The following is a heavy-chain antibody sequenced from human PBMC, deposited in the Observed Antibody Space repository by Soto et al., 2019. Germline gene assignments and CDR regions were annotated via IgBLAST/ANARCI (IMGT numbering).Heavy chain of an antibody. J-gene: IGHJ4*02. CDR3: ARDFRDGYISLFDY. CDR1: CGSISSYY. V-gene: IGHV4-59*01. Sequence: PSETLSLTCTVSCGSISSYYWSWIRQPPGKGLEWIGYIYYSGSTNYNPSLKSRATISVDTSKNQFSLKLSSVTAADTAVYYCARDFRDGYISLFDYWGQGTLVTVSS. D-gene: IGHD6-25*01. CDR2: IYYSGST.